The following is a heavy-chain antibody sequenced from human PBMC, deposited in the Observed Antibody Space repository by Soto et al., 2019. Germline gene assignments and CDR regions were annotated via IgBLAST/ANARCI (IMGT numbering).Heavy chain of an antibody. V-gene: IGHV1-2*04. Sequence: QVQLVQSGAEVKKPGASVKVSCKASGYTFTGYYMHWVRQAPGQGLEWMGWINPNRGGTNYAQKVQGWVTMTRDTCISTAYMELSRLISDETAVYYCARGPYYYYGMDVWGQGTTVTVSS. CDR2: INPNRGGT. J-gene: IGHJ6*02. CDR1: GYTFTGYY. CDR3: ARGPYYYYGMDV.